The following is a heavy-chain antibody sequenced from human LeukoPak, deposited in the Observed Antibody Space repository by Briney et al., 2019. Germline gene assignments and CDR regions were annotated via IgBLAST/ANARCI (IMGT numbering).Heavy chain of an antibody. CDR3: AKGQDFDFWSGSRFDP. D-gene: IGHD3-3*01. V-gene: IGHV3-9*01. CDR1: GFTFDDYA. CDR2: ISWNSGSI. Sequence: PGGSLRLSCAASGFTFDDYAIHWVRQAPGKGLEWVSGISWNSGSIGYADSVKGRFTISRDNSKNTLHLQMNSLRADDTAVYYCAKGQDFDFWSGSRFDPWGQGTLVTVSS. J-gene: IGHJ5*02.